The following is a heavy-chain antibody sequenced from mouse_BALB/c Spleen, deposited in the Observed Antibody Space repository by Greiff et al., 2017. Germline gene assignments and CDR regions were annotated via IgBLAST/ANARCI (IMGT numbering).Heavy chain of an antibody. D-gene: IGHD2-3*01. CDR1: GYTFTSYW. CDR3: AGGYDGYYFDV. Sequence: VQVVESGAELAKPGASVKMSCKASGYTFTSYWMHWVKQRPGQGLEWIGYINPSTGYTEYNQKFKDKATLTADKSSSTAYMQLSSLTSEDSAVYYCAGGYDGYYFDVWGAGTTVTVSS. CDR2: INPSTGYT. J-gene: IGHJ1*01. V-gene: IGHV1-7*01.